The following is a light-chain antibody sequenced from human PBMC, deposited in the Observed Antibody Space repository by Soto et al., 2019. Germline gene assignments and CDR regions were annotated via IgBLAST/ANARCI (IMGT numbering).Light chain of an antibody. CDR2: GAS. J-gene: IGKJ4*01. Sequence: EIVLTQSPGTLSLSPGERATFSCRASQSVSSSYLAWYQQKPGQAPRLLIYGASSRATGIPDRFSGSGSGTDFTLTISRLEPEDFAVYYCQQYGSSPLTFGGGTKLEIK. CDR3: QQYGSSPLT. V-gene: IGKV3-20*01. CDR1: QSVSSSY.